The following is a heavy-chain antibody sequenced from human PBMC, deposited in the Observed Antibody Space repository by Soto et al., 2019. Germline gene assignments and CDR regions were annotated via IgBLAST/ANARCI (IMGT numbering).Heavy chain of an antibody. CDR2: MNPKSGNT. D-gene: IGHD3-16*01. V-gene: IGHV1-8*01. Sequence: WASVKVSCKASGYTFSSYDINWVRQATGQGLEWMGWMNPKSGNTGYAQKFQGRVTMTRNTSIRTAYMELSSLKSDDTAVYYCARGGREYDYVWGPQPGDYWGRGTLVTVSS. CDR1: GYTFSSYD. J-gene: IGHJ4*02. CDR3: ARGGREYDYVWGPQPGDY.